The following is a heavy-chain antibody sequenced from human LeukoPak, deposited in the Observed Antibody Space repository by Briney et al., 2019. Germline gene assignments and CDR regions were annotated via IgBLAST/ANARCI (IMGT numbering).Heavy chain of an antibody. CDR2: IYYSGST. Sequence: SETLSLTCTVCRVSIRIYNWSWIRQPPGRGLEWIGYIYYSGSTNYNPSLNSQVTISLDTSNNQFSLNLRSLIAEDTAVSSCARHSGWGGMTRPLDACGRGSLVTVSS. CDR3: ARHSGWGGMTRPLDA. V-gene: IGHV4-59*08. D-gene: IGHD3-10*01. J-gene: IGHJ5*02. CDR1: RVSIRIYN.